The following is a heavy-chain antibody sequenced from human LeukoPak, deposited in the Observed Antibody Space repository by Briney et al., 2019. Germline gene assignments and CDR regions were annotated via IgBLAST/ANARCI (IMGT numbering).Heavy chain of an antibody. J-gene: IGHJ3*02. CDR1: GGSISSSSYY. CDR3: ARDATAFDI. CDR2: IYTSGST. V-gene: IGHV4-61*02. Sequence: SETLSLTCTVSGGSISSSSYYWGWIRQPPGKGLEWIGRIYTSGSTNYNPSLKSRVTISVDTSKNQFSLKLSSVTAADTAVYYCARDATAFDIWGQGTMVTVSS.